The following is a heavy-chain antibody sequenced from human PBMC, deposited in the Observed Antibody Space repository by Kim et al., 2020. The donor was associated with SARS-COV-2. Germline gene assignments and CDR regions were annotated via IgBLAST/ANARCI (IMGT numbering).Heavy chain of an antibody. V-gene: IGHV3-23*01. CDR2: VSDTGGDT. CDR1: GFTFSNYA. Sequence: GGSLRLSCAASGFTFSNYAMSWVRQAPGKGLEWVSAVSDTGGDTFYADSVKGRFTISRDNSKNTLYLQMHSLGAEDTAVYLCAKARGCTSTSCYRGLLDFWGQGTLVTVSS. CDR3: AKARGCTSTSCYRGLLDF. J-gene: IGHJ4*02. D-gene: IGHD2-2*02.